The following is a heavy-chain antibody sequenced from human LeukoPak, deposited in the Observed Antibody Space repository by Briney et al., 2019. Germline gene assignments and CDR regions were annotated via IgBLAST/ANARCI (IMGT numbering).Heavy chain of an antibody. J-gene: IGHJ4*02. CDR3: ARDVRDSSGYYLRIFGY. V-gene: IGHV4-34*12. D-gene: IGHD3-22*01. CDR2: IIHSGST. CDR1: GGSFSGYY. Sequence: PSETLSLTCAVYGGSFSGYYWTWIRQPPGKGLEWIGEIIHSGSTNYNPSLKSRVTISVDTSKNQFSLKLSSVTAADTAVYYCARDVRDSSGYYLRIFGYWGQGNLVTVSS.